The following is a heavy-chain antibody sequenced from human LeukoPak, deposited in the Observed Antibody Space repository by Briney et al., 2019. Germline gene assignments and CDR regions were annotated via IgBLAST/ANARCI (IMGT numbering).Heavy chain of an antibody. CDR2: ISSVSTYI. J-gene: IGHJ4*02. CDR1: GFTFSSYA. Sequence: GGSLRLSCAASGFTFSSYAMNWVRQAPGKGLEWVSSISSVSTYIYYAGSVRGRFTISRDNARNSLYLQLNSLRAEDTAVYYCVRERFHGSGAPKFDFWGQGTLVTVSS. V-gene: IGHV3-21*01. D-gene: IGHD3-10*01. CDR3: VRERFHGSGAPKFDF.